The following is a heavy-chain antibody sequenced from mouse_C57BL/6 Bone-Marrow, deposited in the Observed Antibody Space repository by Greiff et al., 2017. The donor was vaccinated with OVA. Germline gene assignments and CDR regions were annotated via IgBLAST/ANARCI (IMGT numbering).Heavy chain of an antibody. Sequence: QVQLKESGAELAKPGASVKLSCKASGYTFTSYWMHWVKQRPGQGLEWIGYINPSSGYTKYNQKFKDKATLTADKSSSTAYMQLSSLTYVDSAVYYCAREPNSNDEGYWGQGTTLTVSS. D-gene: IGHD2-12*01. CDR1: GYTFTSYW. CDR3: AREPNSNDEGY. V-gene: IGHV1-7*01. CDR2: INPSSGYT. J-gene: IGHJ2*01.